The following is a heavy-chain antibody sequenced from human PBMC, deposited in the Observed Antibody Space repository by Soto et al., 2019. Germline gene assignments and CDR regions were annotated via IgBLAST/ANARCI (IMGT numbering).Heavy chain of an antibody. Sequence: SETLSLTCTVSGGSISSDYWSWIRQHPGKGLEWIGYIYYSGSTNYNPSLKSRVTISVDTSKNQFSLKLSSVTAADTAVYYCARFGDSSDPWGQGTLVTVSS. V-gene: IGHV4-59*01. D-gene: IGHD4-17*01. CDR1: GGSISSDY. CDR2: IYYSGST. CDR3: ARFGDSSDP. J-gene: IGHJ5*02.